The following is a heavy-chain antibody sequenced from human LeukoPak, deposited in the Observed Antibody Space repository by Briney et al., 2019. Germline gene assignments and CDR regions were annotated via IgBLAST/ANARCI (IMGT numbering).Heavy chain of an antibody. V-gene: IGHV4-39*07. Sequence: SETLSLTCTVSGGSISNDNSYWAWIHQPPGKGLEWIAAIYYRGSTYYNPSLKSRLTISVDTSKNQFSLKLSSVTAADTAVYYCAREKRRITIFGVVTPGDAFDIWGQGTMVTVSS. CDR3: AREKRRITIFGVVTPGDAFDI. J-gene: IGHJ3*02. CDR1: GGSISNDNSY. CDR2: IYYRGST. D-gene: IGHD3-3*01.